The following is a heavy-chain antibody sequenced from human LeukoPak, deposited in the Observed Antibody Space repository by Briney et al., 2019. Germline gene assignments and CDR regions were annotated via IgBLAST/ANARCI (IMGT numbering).Heavy chain of an antibody. CDR3: VKGSRFGELLYYYYMDV. V-gene: IGHV3-23*01. CDR2: ISGSGGST. J-gene: IGHJ6*03. Sequence: GGSLRLSCAASGFTFSSYAMSWVRQAPGRGLEWVSAISGSGGSTYYADSVKGRFTISRDNSKNTLYLQMNSLRAEDTAVYYCVKGSRFGELLYYYYMDVWGKGTTVTVSS. CDR1: GFTFSSYA. D-gene: IGHD3-10*01.